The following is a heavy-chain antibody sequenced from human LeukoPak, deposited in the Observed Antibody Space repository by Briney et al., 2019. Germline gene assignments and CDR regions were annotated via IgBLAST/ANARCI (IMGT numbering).Heavy chain of an antibody. CDR1: GFTVNSNY. V-gene: IGHV3-53*01. CDR3: ARGPRAQWLVFNYFDY. Sequence: GGSLRLSCVASGFTVNSNYMNWVRQAPGKGLEWVSLIYGGTNTYYADPVKGRFTISRDNSKNTLYLQMNSLRAEDTAVYYCARGPRAQWLVFNYFDYWGQGTLVTVSS. D-gene: IGHD6-19*01. CDR2: IYGGTNT. J-gene: IGHJ4*02.